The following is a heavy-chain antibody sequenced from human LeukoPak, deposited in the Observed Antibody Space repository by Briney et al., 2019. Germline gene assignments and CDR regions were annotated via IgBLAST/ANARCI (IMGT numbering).Heavy chain of an antibody. V-gene: IGHV3-23*01. Sequence: VGSLRLSCAASGFTFSSYAMSWVRQAPGKGLEWVSAISGSGGSTYYADSVKGRFTISRDNSKNTLYLQMNSLRAEDTAVYYCAKERGTVVVPAAEFDYWGQGTLVTVSS. D-gene: IGHD2-2*01. J-gene: IGHJ4*02. CDR2: ISGSGGST. CDR1: GFTFSSYA. CDR3: AKERGTVVVPAAEFDY.